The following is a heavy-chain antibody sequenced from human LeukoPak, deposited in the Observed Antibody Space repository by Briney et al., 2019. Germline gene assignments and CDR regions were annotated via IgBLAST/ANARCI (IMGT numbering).Heavy chain of an antibody. CDR1: GFTFSSYS. V-gene: IGHV3-21*01. Sequence: GGSLRLSCAASGFTFSSYSMNWVRQAPGKGLEWVSSISSSSYIYYADSVKGRFTFSRDNAKNSLYLQMNSLRAEDTAVYYCARDRRQGYYYDSSGYFDYWGQGTLVTVSS. D-gene: IGHD3-22*01. J-gene: IGHJ4*02. CDR2: ISSSSYI. CDR3: ARDRRQGYYYDSSGYFDY.